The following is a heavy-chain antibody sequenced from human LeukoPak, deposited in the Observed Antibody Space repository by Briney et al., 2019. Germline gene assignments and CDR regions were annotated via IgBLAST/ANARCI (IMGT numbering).Heavy chain of an antibody. CDR3: ARVPYYYDSSGYPRPNNWFDP. D-gene: IGHD3-22*01. J-gene: IGHJ5*02. V-gene: IGHV1-8*02. Sequence: ASVKVSCKASGYTFTSYDINWVRQATGQGLEWMGWMNPNSGNTGYAQRLQGRVTMTTDTSTSTAYMELRSLRSDDTAVYYCARVPYYYDSSGYPRPNNWFDPWGQGTLVTVSS. CDR2: MNPNSGNT. CDR1: GYTFTSYD.